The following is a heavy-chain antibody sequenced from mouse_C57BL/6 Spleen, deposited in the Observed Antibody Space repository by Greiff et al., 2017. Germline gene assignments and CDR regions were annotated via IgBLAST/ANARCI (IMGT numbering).Heavy chain of an antibody. CDR1: GFNIKDDY. CDR2: IDPENGDT. V-gene: IGHV14-4*01. Sequence: EVQLQQSGAELVRPGASVKLSCTASGFNIKDDYMHWVKQRPEQGPEWIGWIDPENGDTEYASKFQGKATITADTSSNTAYLQLSSLTSEDTAVYYCTRGNSNYDFDYWGQGTTLTVSS. CDR3: TRGNSNYDFDY. J-gene: IGHJ2*01. D-gene: IGHD2-5*01.